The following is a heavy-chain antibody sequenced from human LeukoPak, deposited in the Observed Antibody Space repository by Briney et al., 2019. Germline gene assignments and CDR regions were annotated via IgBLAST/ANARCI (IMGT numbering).Heavy chain of an antibody. Sequence: PSGTLSLTCAVSGDSVSYDNWWSLVRQPPGKGLEWIGETHHSGSSNYNPSLKRRVTVSVDKSKNQVSLSLASVTAADTAVYYCARHHYFALAYWGQGTLVTVSS. D-gene: IGHD2-21*01. CDR3: ARHHYFALAY. V-gene: IGHV4-4*02. CDR2: THHSGSS. CDR1: GDSVSYDNW. J-gene: IGHJ4*02.